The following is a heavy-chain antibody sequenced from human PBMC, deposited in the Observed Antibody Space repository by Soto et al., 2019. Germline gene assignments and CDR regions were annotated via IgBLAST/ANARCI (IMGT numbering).Heavy chain of an antibody. V-gene: IGHV1-18*01. CDR3: ARENSYFDY. Sequence: QIQLLQSGAEVKKPGASVKVPCKASGYTFRNFGISWVRQAPGQGLEWRGWISAYNANANYAQKFQGRLTTTADTSTSTAYMELRSLRSDDTAVYYCARENSYFDYWGQGTLVTVSS. CDR2: ISAYNANA. J-gene: IGHJ4*02. CDR1: GYTFRNFG.